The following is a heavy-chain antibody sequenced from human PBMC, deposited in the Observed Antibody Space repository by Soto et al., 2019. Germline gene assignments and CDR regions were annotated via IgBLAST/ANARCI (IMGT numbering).Heavy chain of an antibody. J-gene: IGHJ4*02. CDR1: GDTFNFYS. Sequence: QVQLVQSGAEVKSAGSSVKVSCKASGDTFNFYSINWVRQAPGLGLEWVGRVNPILSMSNYAQRFQGRVTMTADKSTGTGYMELRSLRSEDTAIYYCASNYGSGYRAFDSWGQGGLVTVSS. CDR2: VNPILSMS. CDR3: ASNYGSGYRAFDS. V-gene: IGHV1-69*02. D-gene: IGHD3-10*01.